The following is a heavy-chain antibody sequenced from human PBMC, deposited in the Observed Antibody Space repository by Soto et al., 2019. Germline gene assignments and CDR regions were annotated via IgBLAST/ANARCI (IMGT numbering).Heavy chain of an antibody. V-gene: IGHV4-39*02. CDR3: AREGGGYCSGGSCQVDY. J-gene: IGHJ4*02. D-gene: IGHD2-15*01. Sequence: QLQLQESGPGLVKPSETLSLTCTVSGGSISSSSYYWGWIRQPPGKGLEWIGIIYYRGNTYYNPSLRRLVTISVDTSKNQFSLKLSSVTAADTAVYYCAREGGGYCSGGSCQVDYWGQGTLVTVSS. CDR1: GGSISSSSYY. CDR2: IYYRGNT.